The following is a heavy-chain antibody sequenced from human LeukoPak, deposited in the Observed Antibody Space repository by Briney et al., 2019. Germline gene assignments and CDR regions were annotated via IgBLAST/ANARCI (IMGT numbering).Heavy chain of an antibody. V-gene: IGHV1-24*01. J-gene: IGHJ4*02. CDR1: GYTLTELS. Sequence: GASVKVSRKVSGYTLTELSMHWVRQAPGKGLEWMGGFDPEDGETIYAQKFQGRVTMTEDTSTDTAYMELSSLRSEDTAVYYCATGDILTGYYHDYWGQGTLVTVSS. D-gene: IGHD3-9*01. CDR3: ATGDILTGYYHDY. CDR2: FDPEDGET.